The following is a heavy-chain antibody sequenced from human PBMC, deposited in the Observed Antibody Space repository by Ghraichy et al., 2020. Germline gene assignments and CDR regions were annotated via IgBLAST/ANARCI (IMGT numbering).Heavy chain of an antibody. J-gene: IGHJ6*02. CDR1: GFTVSSNY. Sequence: GGSLRLSCAASGFTVSSNYMSWVRQAPGKGLEWVSVIYSGGSTYYADSVKGRFTISRDNSKNTLYLQMNSLRAEDTAVYYCARVPEDSVVVPAAPYYYGMDVWGQGTTVTVSS. V-gene: IGHV3-66*01. CDR2: IYSGGST. D-gene: IGHD2-2*01. CDR3: ARVPEDSVVVPAAPYYYGMDV.